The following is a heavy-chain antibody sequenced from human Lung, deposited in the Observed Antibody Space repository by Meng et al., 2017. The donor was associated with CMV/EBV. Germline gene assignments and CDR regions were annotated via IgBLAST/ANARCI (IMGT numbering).Heavy chain of an antibody. CDR2: INQDGSQK. V-gene: IGHV3-7*04. J-gene: IGHJ6*02. Sequence: GESLKISCAASGFTFSSHWMTWVRQAPGKGLEWVAIINQDGSQKNYVDSVKGRFTISRDNAKNSLFLQMNSLRAEDTAVYYCARVAAAGRGMDVWGQGTTVTVSS. D-gene: IGHD6-13*01. CDR3: ARVAAAGRGMDV. CDR1: GFTFSSHW.